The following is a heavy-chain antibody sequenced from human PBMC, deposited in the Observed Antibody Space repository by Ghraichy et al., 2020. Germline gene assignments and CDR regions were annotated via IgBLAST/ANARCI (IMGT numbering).Heavy chain of an antibody. D-gene: IGHD6-19*01. V-gene: IGHV4-34*01. CDR1: GGSFSGYY. Sequence: SETLSLTCAVYGGSFSGYYWSWIRQPPGQGLEWIGEIDHSGSTNYNPSLKSRVTISIDTSRDQFSLKLSSVTAADTAVYYCARVFYSSGWYKGSKFDYWGQGTLVTVS. CDR3: ARVFYSSGWYKGSKFDY. J-gene: IGHJ4*02. CDR2: IDHSGST.